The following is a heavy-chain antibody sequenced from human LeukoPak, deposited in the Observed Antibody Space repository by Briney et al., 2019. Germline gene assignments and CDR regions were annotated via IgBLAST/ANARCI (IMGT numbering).Heavy chain of an antibody. J-gene: IGHJ4*02. Sequence: GGSLRLSCAASGFTFDDYAMHWVRQAPGKGLEWISLITWDGENSHYADSVKGRFTISRDNSKNSLYLQMNSLRAEGTAVYYCARESYSSGYYYDYWGQGTLVTVSS. CDR2: ITWDGENS. CDR1: GFTFDDYA. CDR3: ARESYSSGYYYDY. D-gene: IGHD3-22*01. V-gene: IGHV3-43D*03.